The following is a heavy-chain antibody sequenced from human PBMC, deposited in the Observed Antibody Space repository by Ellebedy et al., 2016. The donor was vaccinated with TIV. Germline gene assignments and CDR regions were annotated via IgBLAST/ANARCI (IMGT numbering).Heavy chain of an antibody. J-gene: IGHJ6*02. D-gene: IGHD3-16*01. CDR1: GFTFSRYD. CDR2: IDNAGDT. CDR3: TRFEIISGGGYGMDV. Sequence: GESLKISXAASGFTFSRYDMHWVRQSTRKGLEWVASIDNAGDTYYPGSVKGRFTISRENAKNSLYLQMNSLRVEDTAFYYCTRFEIISGGGYGMDVWGQGTTVTVSS. V-gene: IGHV3-13*01.